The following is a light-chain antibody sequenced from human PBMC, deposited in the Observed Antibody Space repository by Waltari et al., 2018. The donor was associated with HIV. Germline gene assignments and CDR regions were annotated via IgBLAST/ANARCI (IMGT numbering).Light chain of an antibody. CDR3: QQSDSIPYT. J-gene: IGKJ2*01. CDR1: QSISDF. V-gene: IGKV1-39*01. CDR2: SAS. Sequence: DIQMTQSPSPLSASVGDRVIITCRASQSISDFLNWYQQKPGKAPQLLISSASTLQSGVPSRFSGSGSGTDFTLTINSLQPEDFATYYCQQSDSIPYTFGQGTKLDIK.